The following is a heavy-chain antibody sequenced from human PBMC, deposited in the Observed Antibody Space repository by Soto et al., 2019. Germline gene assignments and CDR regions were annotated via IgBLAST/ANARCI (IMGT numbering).Heavy chain of an antibody. CDR1: GGSISSSNW. Sequence: PSETLSLTCAVSGGSISSSNWWRWVRQPPGKGLEWIGEIYHSGSTNYNPSLKSRVTISVDKSKNQFSLKLSSVTAADTAVYYCARAFYDSSGYLVDYWGQGTLVTVSS. D-gene: IGHD3-22*01. V-gene: IGHV4-4*02. CDR3: ARAFYDSSGYLVDY. CDR2: IYHSGST. J-gene: IGHJ4*02.